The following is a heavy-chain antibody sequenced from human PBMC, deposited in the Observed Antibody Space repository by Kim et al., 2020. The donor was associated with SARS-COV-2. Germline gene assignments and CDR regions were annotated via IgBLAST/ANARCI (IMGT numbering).Heavy chain of an antibody. D-gene: IGHD2-2*01. CDR2: ISAYNGNT. V-gene: IGHV1-18*04. J-gene: IGHJ4*02. CDR1: GYTFTSYG. Sequence: ASVKVSCKASGYTFTSYGISWVRQAPGQGLEWMGWISAYNGNTNYAQKLQGRVTMTTDTSTSTAYMELRSLRSDDTAVYYCARDPPSRGSSTSCYEGPCDYWGQGTLVTVSS. CDR3: ARDPPSRGSSTSCYEGPCDY.